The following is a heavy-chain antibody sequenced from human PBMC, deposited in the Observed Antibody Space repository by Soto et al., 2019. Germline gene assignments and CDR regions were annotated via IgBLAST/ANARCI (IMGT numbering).Heavy chain of an antibody. Sequence: LRLSCAGSGFTLSDHYIDWVRQAPGKGLEWVGSIYHTGSTYYSKSLRSRLTMSVDTSKSQFSLRLSSVTAADTAVYYCARATGTLRSRNCDYWGQGSLVTVSS. CDR1: GFTLSDHY. V-gene: IGHV4-31*02. CDR2: IYHTGST. J-gene: IGHJ4*02. D-gene: IGHD1-1*01. CDR3: ARATGTLRSRNCDY.